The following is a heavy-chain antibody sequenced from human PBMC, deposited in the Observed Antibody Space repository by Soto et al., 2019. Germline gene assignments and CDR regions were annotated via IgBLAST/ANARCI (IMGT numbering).Heavy chain of an antibody. D-gene: IGHD2-2*01. CDR3: ARDTRFLGLVVGPAGYFDY. Sequence: ELSCEASGYTFTSCGSIWVEQSNEKVHEWMGWISAYNGNTNYAQKLQGRVTMTTDTSTSTAYMELRSLRSDDTAVYYCARDTRFLGLVVGPAGYFDYWGQPLLVT. J-gene: IGHJ4*02. CDR1: GYTFTSCG. V-gene: IGHV1-18*04. CDR2: ISAYNGNT.